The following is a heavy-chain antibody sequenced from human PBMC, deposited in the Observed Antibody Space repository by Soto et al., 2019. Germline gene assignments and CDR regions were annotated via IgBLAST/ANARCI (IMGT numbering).Heavy chain of an antibody. J-gene: IGHJ6*02. Sequence: PSETLSLTCTVSGGSVSSYYWSWIRQPAGKGLEWIGRIYTSGSTNYNPSLKSRVTMSVDTSKNQFSLKLSSVTAADTAVYYCAREGGDPIGYYYYGMDVWGQGTTVTVSS. D-gene: IGHD4-17*01. V-gene: IGHV4-4*07. CDR2: IYTSGST. CDR3: AREGGDPIGYYYYGMDV. CDR1: GGSVSSYY.